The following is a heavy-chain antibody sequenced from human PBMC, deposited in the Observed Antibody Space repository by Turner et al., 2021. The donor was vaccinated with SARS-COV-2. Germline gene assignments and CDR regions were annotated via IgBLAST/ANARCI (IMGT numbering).Heavy chain of an antibody. CDR2: ILNDGSNK. CDR3: ARGCGGSSGCCLIDY. D-gene: IGHD2-15*01. J-gene: IGHJ4*02. V-gene: IGHV3-33*01. CDR1: GFSFSNHG. Sequence: QVQLVEYGGGVVQPGRSLILSCESSGFSFSNHGMHWARQAPGKGLEWVTIILNDGSNKYYTDSVRGRFTISRDNSKNTLYLQMNSLRAEDTAVYYCARGCGGSSGCCLIDYWGQGTLVTVSS.